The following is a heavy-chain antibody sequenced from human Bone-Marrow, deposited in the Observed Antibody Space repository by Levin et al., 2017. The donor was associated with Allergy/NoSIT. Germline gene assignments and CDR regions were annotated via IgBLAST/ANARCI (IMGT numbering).Heavy chain of an antibody. J-gene: IGHJ2*01. Sequence: GESLKISCAASGFSFSAHGMHWVRQAPGKGLEWVTLIYYDGSNKYYTDSVRGRFTISRDNSKNTLFLEMTSLRAEDTAIYYCVRDRCTSCPRNWYFDLWGRGTLVTVSS. CDR3: VRDRCTSCPRNWYFDL. CDR2: IYYDGSNK. CDR1: GFSFSAHG. D-gene: IGHD2-2*01. V-gene: IGHV3-33*01.